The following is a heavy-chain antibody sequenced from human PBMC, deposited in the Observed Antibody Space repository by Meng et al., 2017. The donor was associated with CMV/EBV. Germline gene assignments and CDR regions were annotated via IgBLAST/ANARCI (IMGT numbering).Heavy chain of an antibody. CDR1: GGSITISNW. V-gene: IGHV4/OR15-8*01. CDR2: FSQSGST. J-gene: IGHJ4*02. Sequence: ESLKISCAVSGGSITISNWWSWVRQPPGKWLEWIGEFSQSGSTNYSPSLKSRVTMSLDKSKNQFSLQLSSVTAADTAVYYCATQDAFCSVFWGQGALVTVSS. D-gene: IGHD2-15*01. CDR3: ATQDAFCSVF.